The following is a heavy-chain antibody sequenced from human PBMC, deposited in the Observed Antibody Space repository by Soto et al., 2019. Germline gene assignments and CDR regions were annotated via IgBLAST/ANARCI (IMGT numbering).Heavy chain of an antibody. Sequence: QLVQSGAEVKKPGESLKISCKGFGYSFSSHWIGWVRQMPGKGLEWMGIIYPGDSDTRYSPSFQGQVTISADKSISTAYLQWSSLEASDTAMYYCARTGIASQPSAMTYYYGTDVWGQGTTVTVSS. CDR1: GYSFSSHW. J-gene: IGHJ6*02. D-gene: IGHD6-13*01. CDR2: IYPGDSDT. CDR3: ARTGIASQPSAMTYYYGTDV. V-gene: IGHV5-51*01.